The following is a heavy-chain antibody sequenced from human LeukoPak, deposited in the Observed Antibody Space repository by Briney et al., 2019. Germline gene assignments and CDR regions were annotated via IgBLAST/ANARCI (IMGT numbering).Heavy chain of an antibody. Sequence: SETLSLTCTVSGASISSGTYYWSWIRQPAGKGLEWIGRIYTRGSTNYNPSLKSRVTISIDTSKNQFSLKLTSVTAADTAVYYCARSSEGRYYYDSSGFSYYYYYMDVWGKGTTVTISS. CDR1: GASISSGTYY. D-gene: IGHD3-22*01. V-gene: IGHV4-61*02. J-gene: IGHJ6*03. CDR2: IYTRGST. CDR3: ARSSEGRYYYDSSGFSYYYYYMDV.